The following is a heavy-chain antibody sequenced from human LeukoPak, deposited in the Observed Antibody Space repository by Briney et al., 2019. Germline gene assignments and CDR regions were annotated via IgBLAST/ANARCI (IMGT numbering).Heavy chain of an antibody. CDR3: LAAGGY. D-gene: IGHD3-10*01. Sequence: GGSLSLSCAASGFTFSNYWMNWVRQAPGKGLEWVAKIKPDGSEKYYVDSVKGRFTISRDNAKNSLYLQMSSLSAEDTAVYYCLAAGGYWGQGTLVTVSS. J-gene: IGHJ4*02. V-gene: IGHV3-7*01. CDR2: IKPDGSEK. CDR1: GFTFSNYW.